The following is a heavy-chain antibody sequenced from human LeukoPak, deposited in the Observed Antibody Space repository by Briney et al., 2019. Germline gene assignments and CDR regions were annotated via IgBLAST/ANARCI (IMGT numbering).Heavy chain of an antibody. CDR1: GFTFSSYA. Sequence: GGSLRLSCAASGFTFSSYAMTWVRQAPGKGLEWVSTVQGNGIETYYAESVKGRFTISRDNAKNSLYLQMNSLRAEDTALYYCAKAGRRWLQSPFDYWGQGTLVTVSS. D-gene: IGHD5-24*01. V-gene: IGHV3-23*01. CDR2: VQGNGIET. CDR3: AKAGRRWLQSPFDY. J-gene: IGHJ4*02.